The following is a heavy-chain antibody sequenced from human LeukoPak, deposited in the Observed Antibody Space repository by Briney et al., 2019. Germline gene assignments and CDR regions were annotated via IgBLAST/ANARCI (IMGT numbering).Heavy chain of an antibody. J-gene: IGHJ6*03. CDR1: GFTFDDYG. D-gene: IGHD3-22*01. CDR2: INWNDGSR. V-gene: IGHV3-20*04. CDR3: ARGGAYHYDSSGRRDYYYYMVV. Sequence: PGGSLRLSCAASGFTFDDYGMNWVRQAPGKGPEWVSGINWNDGSRGYADSVKGRFTVSRDHAQTSLHLPMNSLRAEDTALYYCARGGAYHYDSSGRRDYYYYMVVWGKGTTVTVSS.